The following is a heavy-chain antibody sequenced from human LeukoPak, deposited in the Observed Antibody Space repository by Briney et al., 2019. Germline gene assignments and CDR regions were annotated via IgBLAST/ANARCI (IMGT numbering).Heavy chain of an antibody. V-gene: IGHV4-59*01. D-gene: IGHD1-26*01. Sequence: SETLSLTCTVSGGSISSYYWNWIRQPPGRGLEWIGYIYYSGSTNYNPSLKSRVTISVDTSKNQFSLKLSSVTAADTAAYYCARGERRASNWFDPWGQGTLVTVSS. CDR1: GGSISSYY. CDR3: ARGERRASNWFDP. J-gene: IGHJ5*02. CDR2: IYYSGST.